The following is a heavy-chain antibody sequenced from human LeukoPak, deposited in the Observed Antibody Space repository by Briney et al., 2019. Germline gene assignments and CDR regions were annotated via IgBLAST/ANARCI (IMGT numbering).Heavy chain of an antibody. CDR3: ARDHGAARRIFDY. J-gene: IGHJ4*02. CDR1: GFTFSSYS. Sequence: PGGSLRLSCAASGFTFSSYSMNWVRQAPGKGLEWVSSISSSSSYIYYADPVKGRFTISRDNAKNSLYLQMNSLRAEDTAVYYCARDHGAARRIFDYWGQGTLVTVSS. CDR2: ISSSSSYI. V-gene: IGHV3-21*01. D-gene: IGHD6-6*01.